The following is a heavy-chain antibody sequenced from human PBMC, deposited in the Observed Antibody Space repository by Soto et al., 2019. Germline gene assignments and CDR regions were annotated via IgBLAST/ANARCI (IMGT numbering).Heavy chain of an antibody. V-gene: IGHV4-59*01. CDR2: IYYSGST. CDR1: GGSLSSYY. D-gene: IGHD3-10*01. Sequence: XTLSLPCTVSGGSLSSYYWSWIRQPPGEGLEWIGYIYYSGSTNYNPSLKSRFTISVDTSKNQFSLKLSSFTAADTAVYYCAREGRLSGPIDYWGQGTLGTVSS. J-gene: IGHJ4*02. CDR3: AREGRLSGPIDY.